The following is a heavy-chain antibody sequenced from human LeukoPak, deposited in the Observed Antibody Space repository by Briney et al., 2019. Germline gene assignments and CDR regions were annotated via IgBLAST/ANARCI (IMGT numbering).Heavy chain of an antibody. CDR1: GYTFTSYG. V-gene: IGHV1-18*01. D-gene: IGHD3-9*01. J-gene: IGHJ4*02. CDR2: ISAYNGNT. Sequence: ASVKVSCKASGYTFTSYGIIWVRQAPGQGLEWMGWISAYNGNTNYAQKLQGRVTMTTDTSTSTAYMELRSLRSDDTAVYYCARAEYNILTGYYDYWGQGTLVTVSS. CDR3: ARAEYNILTGYYDY.